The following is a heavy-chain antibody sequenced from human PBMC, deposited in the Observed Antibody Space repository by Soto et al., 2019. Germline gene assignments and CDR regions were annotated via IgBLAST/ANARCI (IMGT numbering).Heavy chain of an antibody. Sequence: LSLTCTVSGGSISSGDYYWSWIRQPPGKGLEWIGYIYYSGSTYYNPSLKSRVTISVDTSKNQFSLKLSSVTAADTAVYYCAISLGPQVSGYVDSDYRWTIDQWGQGTLVTVSS. V-gene: IGHV4-30-4*01. J-gene: IGHJ4*02. CDR2: IYYSGST. D-gene: IGHD4-4*01. CDR1: GGSISSGDYY. CDR3: AISLGPQVSGYVDSDYRWTIDQ.